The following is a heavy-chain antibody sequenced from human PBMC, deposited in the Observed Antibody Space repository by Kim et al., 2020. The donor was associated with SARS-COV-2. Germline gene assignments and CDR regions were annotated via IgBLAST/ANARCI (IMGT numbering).Heavy chain of an antibody. CDR2: IYHSGST. CDR3: ARDSGRFGNWFDP. D-gene: IGHD3-10*01. CDR1: GGSISSSNW. V-gene: IGHV4-4*02. Sequence: SETLSLTCAVSGGSISSSNWWSWVRQPPGKGLEWIGEIYHSGSTNYNPSLKSRVTISVDKSKNQFSLKLSSVTAADTAVYYCARDSGRFGNWFDPWGQGTLVTVSS. J-gene: IGHJ5*02.